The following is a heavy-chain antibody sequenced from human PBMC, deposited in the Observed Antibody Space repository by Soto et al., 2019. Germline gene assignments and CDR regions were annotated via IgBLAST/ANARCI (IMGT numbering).Heavy chain of an antibody. J-gene: IGHJ6*02. CDR3: ARGEDAFFYYGLDV. CDR2: IYDTGISGYTPST. V-gene: IGHV4-59*01. Sequence: PSDTLSLTCTFSGVSITSSYWSWIRRPPGKGLEWIAYIYDTGISGYTPSTSYNPSLKSRVTMSVDTSKSQFSLKLTSVTAADTAVYYCARGEDAFFYYGLDVWGQGIKVTVSS. CDR1: GVSITSSY.